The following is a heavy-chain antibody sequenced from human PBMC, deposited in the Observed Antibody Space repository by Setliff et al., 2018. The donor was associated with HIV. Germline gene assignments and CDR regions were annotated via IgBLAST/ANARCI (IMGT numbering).Heavy chain of an antibody. J-gene: IGHJ4*02. CDR3: ARGLYCSGGSCSFDY. V-gene: IGHV4-61*09. Sequence: PSETLSLTCTVSGGSISSGSYYWSWIRQPAGKGLEWIGHIYTSGSTNYNPSLKSRVTISVDTSKNQFSLKLSSVTAADTAVYYCARGLYCSGGSCSFDYWGQGTLVTVS. D-gene: IGHD2-15*01. CDR2: IYTSGST. CDR1: GGSISSGSYY.